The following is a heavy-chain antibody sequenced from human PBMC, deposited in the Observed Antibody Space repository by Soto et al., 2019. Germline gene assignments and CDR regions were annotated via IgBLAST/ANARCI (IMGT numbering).Heavy chain of an antibody. Sequence: SCPTLVNPTQTLTLTCSFSGFSLSTGGRGVGWIRQPPGKALEWLALIYWNDDERYSPSLKNRLTITKDTSKNQVVLTLTNIDPVDTATYYCAHRGYGNYPRDNWFDPWGQGTMVTVYS. CDR1: GFSLSTGGRG. V-gene: IGHV2-5*01. CDR3: AHRGYGNYPRDNWFDP. CDR2: IYWNDDE. J-gene: IGHJ5*02. D-gene: IGHD4-17*01.